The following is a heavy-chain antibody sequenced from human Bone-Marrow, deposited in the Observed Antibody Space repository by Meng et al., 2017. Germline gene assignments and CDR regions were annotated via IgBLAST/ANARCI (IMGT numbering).Heavy chain of an antibody. CDR2: IYHSGTA. Sequence: QLQLQESGSGLVKPSQTLSLTCAVSGGSISSDNYPWSWIRQPPGKGLESIGYIYHSGTAYYNPSLESRVTISVDRSKNQFSLKLSSVTAADTAVYYCARGDGYNRYFDYWGQGTLVTCYS. D-gene: IGHD5-24*01. CDR3: ARGDGYNRYFDY. CDR1: GGSISSDNYP. J-gene: IGHJ4*02. V-gene: IGHV4-30-2*01.